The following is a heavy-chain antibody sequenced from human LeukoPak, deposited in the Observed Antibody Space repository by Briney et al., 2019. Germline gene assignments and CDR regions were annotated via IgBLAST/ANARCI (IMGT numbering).Heavy chain of an antibody. D-gene: IGHD3-9*01. Sequence: GGTLRLSCAASGFTFSSYGMSWVRQAPGKGLEWVSAISGSGGSTYYADSVKGRFTISRDNSKNTLYLQMNSLRAEDTAVYYCAKGRAAGLRYFDWLLFFDYWGQGTLVTVSS. J-gene: IGHJ4*02. CDR1: GFTFSSYG. CDR2: ISGSGGST. CDR3: AKGRAAGLRYFDWLLFFDY. V-gene: IGHV3-23*01.